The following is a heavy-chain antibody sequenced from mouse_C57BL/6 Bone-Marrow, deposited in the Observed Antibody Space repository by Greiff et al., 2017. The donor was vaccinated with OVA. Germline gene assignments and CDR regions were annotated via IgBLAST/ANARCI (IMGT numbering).Heavy chain of an antibody. V-gene: IGHV7-1*01. J-gene: IGHJ4*01. CDR3: ARDARDSSGYVGAMDD. D-gene: IGHD3-2*02. CDR1: GFTFSDFY. CDR2: RRNKANDYTT. Sequence: EVNVVESGGGLVQSGRSLRLSCATSGFTFSDFYMEWVRQAPGKGLEWIAARRNKANDYTTEYSASVKGRFIVSRDTSQSILYLQMNALRAEDTAIYYCARDARDSSGYVGAMDDWGQGTSVTVSS.